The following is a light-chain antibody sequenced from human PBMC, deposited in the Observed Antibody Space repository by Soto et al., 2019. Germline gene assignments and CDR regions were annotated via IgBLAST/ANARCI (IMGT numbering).Light chain of an antibody. CDR3: QQSYSTPYT. CDR1: QSISTY. Sequence: DIPMTQSPSSLSASVGDRVTITCRASQSISTYLNWYQQKPGKAPKLLIYAGSSLQSGVPSRFSGSGSGTDFTLTISSLQPEDFATYYCQQSYSTPYTFGLGTKLEIK. V-gene: IGKV1-39*01. J-gene: IGKJ2*01. CDR2: AGS.